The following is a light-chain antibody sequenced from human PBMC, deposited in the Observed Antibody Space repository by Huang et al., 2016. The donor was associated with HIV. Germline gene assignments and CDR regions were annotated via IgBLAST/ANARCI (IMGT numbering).Light chain of an antibody. Sequence: IQMTQSPPSLSASLGDSVTLTCRASQDINNFLAWYKQKPGGLPKLLIYAASTLQSGVSSRFSGSGYGMDFTLTITNLQPEDVATYYCQKYNSAPRTFGQGTKLEVK. CDR1: QDINNF. CDR2: AAS. CDR3: QKYNSAPRT. J-gene: IGKJ1*01. V-gene: IGKV1-27*01.